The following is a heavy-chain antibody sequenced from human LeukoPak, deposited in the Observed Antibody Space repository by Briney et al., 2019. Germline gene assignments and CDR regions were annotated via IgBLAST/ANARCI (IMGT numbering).Heavy chain of an antibody. CDR3: AKNVLVKRYIDY. V-gene: IGHV3-23*01. D-gene: IGHD3-9*01. J-gene: IGHJ4*02. CDR1: GFILNNHA. CDR2: ISGSGRTI. Sequence: GGSMRLSCAASGFILNNHAMSWVRQAPGKGLQWISVISGSGRTIEYEDSVKGRFTISRDNSKNTLSLQMNSLRVEDTAIYYCAKNVLVKRYIDYWGQGTLVTVSS.